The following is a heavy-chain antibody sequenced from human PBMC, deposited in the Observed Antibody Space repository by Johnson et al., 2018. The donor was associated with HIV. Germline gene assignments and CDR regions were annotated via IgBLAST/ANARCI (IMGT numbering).Heavy chain of an antibody. J-gene: IGHJ3*02. D-gene: IGHD5-24*01. V-gene: IGHV3-9*01. CDR1: GFTFDDYA. CDR3: AKIRGEMATTDAFDI. Sequence: VQLVESGGGLVQPGRSLRLSCAASGFTFDDYAMHWVRQAPGKGLEWVSGISWNSGSIGYADSVKGRFTISRDNAKNSLYLQMNSLRAEDTALYYCAKIRGEMATTDAFDIWGQGTMVNVSS. CDR2: ISWNSGSI.